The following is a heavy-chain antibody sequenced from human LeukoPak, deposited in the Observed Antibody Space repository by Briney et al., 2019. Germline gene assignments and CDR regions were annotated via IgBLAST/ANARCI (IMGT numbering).Heavy chain of an antibody. CDR3: AKGDAAMGVYYYGMDV. V-gene: IGHV3-30*18. CDR2: ISYDGSNK. Sequence: PGGSLRLSCAASGFTFSSYGMHWVRQAPGKGLEWVAVISYDGSNKYYADSVKGRFTISRDNSKNTLYLQMNSLRAEDTAVYYCAKGDAAMGVYYYGMDVWGQGTTVTVSS. CDR1: GFTFSSYG. D-gene: IGHD2-2*01. J-gene: IGHJ6*02.